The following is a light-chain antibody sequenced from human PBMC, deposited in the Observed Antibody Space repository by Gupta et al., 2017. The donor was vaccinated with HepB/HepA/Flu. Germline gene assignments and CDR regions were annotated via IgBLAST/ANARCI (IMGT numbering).Light chain of an antibody. CDR2: GAS. CDR3: QQYNNWPPWT. V-gene: IGKV3-15*01. Sequence: EIVMTQSPATLSVSPGERATLSCRASPSVSSNLAWYQQKPGQAPRLLIYGASTTATGIPARFSGSGSETEFTLTISSLQSEDFAVYYCQQYNNWPPWTFGQGTKVEIK. CDR1: PSVSSN. J-gene: IGKJ1*01.